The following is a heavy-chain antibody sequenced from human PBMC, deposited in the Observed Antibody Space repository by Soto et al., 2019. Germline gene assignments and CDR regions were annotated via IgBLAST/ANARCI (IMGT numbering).Heavy chain of an antibody. D-gene: IGHD2-8*01. CDR3: PRSTPGNPFDI. Sequence: GGSLRLSCAASGFTFSTYTMNWVRQAPGKGLEWVSSISAGSRSIYYTDSLKGRSTVSRDNSKNSLYLQINSLKVDYLMVQRPPRSTPGNPFDIWGQGTMVTVSS. V-gene: IGHV3-21*01. CDR2: ISAGSRSI. J-gene: IGHJ3*02. CDR1: GFTFSTYT.